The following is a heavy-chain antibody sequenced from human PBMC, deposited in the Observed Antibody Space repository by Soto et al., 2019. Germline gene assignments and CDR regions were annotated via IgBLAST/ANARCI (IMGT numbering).Heavy chain of an antibody. Sequence: EVQLLESGGGLAQPGGSLRLSCAASGFTFSLYAISWVRQAPGMGLEWVTGISVSGASTYYADSVKGRFTISRDNSKNTLYLQKNSLRAEDTAIYYCASMDRYGGRGTCSAYRSQGTLVTVSS. CDR3: ASMDRYGGRGTCSAY. CDR2: ISVSGAST. J-gene: IGHJ4*02. D-gene: IGHD2-15*01. V-gene: IGHV3-23*01. CDR1: GFTFSLYA.